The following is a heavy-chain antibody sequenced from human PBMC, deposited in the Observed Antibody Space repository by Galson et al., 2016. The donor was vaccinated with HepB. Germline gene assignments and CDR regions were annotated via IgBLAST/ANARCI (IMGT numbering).Heavy chain of an antibody. CDR2: ITWNGDGT. V-gene: IGHV3-20*01. Sequence: SLRLSCAASGFTFSGYGMTWVRQVPGKGLEWVSGITWNGDGTAYADTVKGRFTISRDNANNSLYLQMSSLRAEDTALYHCARDKTGMSGGSRSYGLDVWGHGTTVTVSS. CDR3: ARDKTGMSGGSRSYGLDV. J-gene: IGHJ6*02. CDR1: GFTFSGYG. D-gene: IGHD2-15*01.